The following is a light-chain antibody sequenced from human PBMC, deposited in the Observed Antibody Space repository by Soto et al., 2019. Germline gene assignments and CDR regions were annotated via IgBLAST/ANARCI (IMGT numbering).Light chain of an antibody. CDR1: QSVSSN. J-gene: IGKJ3*01. CDR3: HQYHHWPPSFT. CDR2: AAS. V-gene: IGKV3-15*01. Sequence: EIVLTQSPATLSVSPGERATLSCRASQSVSSNLAWYQHKPGQAPRLLIYAASTRATGIPARFSGSGSGTDFTPTISRLQSEDFAVYYCHQYHHWPPSFTFGPGTKVDIK.